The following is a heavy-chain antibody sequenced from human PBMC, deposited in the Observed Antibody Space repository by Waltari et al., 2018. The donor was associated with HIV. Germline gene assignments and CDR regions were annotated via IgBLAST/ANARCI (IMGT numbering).Heavy chain of an antibody. CDR2: SYYSEST. CDR3: AAGGELLLDY. D-gene: IGHD1-26*01. Sequence: QLQLQESGPGLVKPSETLSLTCTVSGGSISSSSYYWGWIRQPPGMGLEWIGSSYYSESTDSNRSSESRVTVSVDTSRNQFSLKLSSLTAADTAVYYCAAGGELLLDYWGQGTLVTVSS. J-gene: IGHJ4*02. V-gene: IGHV4-39*01. CDR1: GGSISSSSYY.